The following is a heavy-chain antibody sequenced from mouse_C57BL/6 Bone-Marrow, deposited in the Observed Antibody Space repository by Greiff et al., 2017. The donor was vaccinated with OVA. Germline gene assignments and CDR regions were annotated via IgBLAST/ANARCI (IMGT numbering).Heavy chain of an antibody. Sequence: VQLQQSGAELVRPGASVKLSCKASGYTFTDYYIHWVKQRPGQGLEWIARIYPESGNTYYNEKFKGKATLTAEKSSSTAYMQLSSLTSEDSAVYFCARGADYSNYALDYWGQGTTLTVSS. J-gene: IGHJ2*01. CDR2: IYPESGNT. D-gene: IGHD2-5*01. CDR3: ARGADYSNYALDY. CDR1: GYTFTDYY. V-gene: IGHV1-76*01.